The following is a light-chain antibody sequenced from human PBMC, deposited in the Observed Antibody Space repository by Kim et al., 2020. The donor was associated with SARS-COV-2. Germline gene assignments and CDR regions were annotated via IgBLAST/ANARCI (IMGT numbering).Light chain of an antibody. V-gene: IGLV2-18*02. CDR3: SSFTSTPTYV. CDR1: SNDVGSYNR. J-gene: IGLJ1*01. CDR2: EVS. Sequence: QSALTQPPSVSGSPGQSVTISCTGTSNDVGSYNRVSWYQQPPGSAPKLMISEVSNRPSGVPDRFSGSKSGNTASLTISGLQAEDEGDYYCSSFTSTPTYVFGTGTKVTVL.